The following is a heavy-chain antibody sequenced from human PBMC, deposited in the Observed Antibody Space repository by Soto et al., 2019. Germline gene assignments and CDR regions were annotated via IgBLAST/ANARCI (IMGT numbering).Heavy chain of an antibody. CDR3: ASRPLYDILTGRYYYYGMDV. J-gene: IGHJ6*02. Sequence: GASVKVSCKASGGTFSSYAISWVRQAPGQGLEWMGGIIPIFGTANYAQKFQGRVTITADKSTSTAYMELSSLRSEDTAVYYCASRPLYDILTGRYYYYGMDVWGQGTTVTVSS. V-gene: IGHV1-69*06. CDR2: IIPIFGTA. D-gene: IGHD3-9*01. CDR1: GGTFSSYA.